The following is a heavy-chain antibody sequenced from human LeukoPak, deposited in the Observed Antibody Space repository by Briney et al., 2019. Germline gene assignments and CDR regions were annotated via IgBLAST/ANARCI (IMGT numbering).Heavy chain of an antibody. CDR1: GFTFSSYA. D-gene: IGHD5-18*01. J-gene: IGHJ4*02. CDR3: ARGPRGYSYGYGNY. Sequence: GGSLRLSCAASGFTFSSYAMHWVRQAPGKGLEWVAVMSYDGGNKYYADSVKGRFTISRDNSKNTLYLQMNSLRAEDTAVYYCARGPRGYSYGYGNYWGQGTLVTVSS. CDR2: MSYDGGNK. V-gene: IGHV3-30-3*01.